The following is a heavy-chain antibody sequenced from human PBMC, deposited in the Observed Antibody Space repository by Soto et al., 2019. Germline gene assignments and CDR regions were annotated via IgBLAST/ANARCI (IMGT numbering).Heavy chain of an antibody. J-gene: IGHJ5*02. D-gene: IGHD3-10*01. CDR2: ISGYDGNT. CDR1: GFTLNDFG. V-gene: IGHV1-18*01. CDR3: AREKWFGQTPFGA. Sequence: ASVKVSCKASGFTLNDFGVSWVRQAPGQGLEWMGWISGYDGNTNFAQKYEGRVTMTIDSSTSTAYMELRNLRSDDTAMYYCAREKWFGQTPFGAWGQGILVTVSS.